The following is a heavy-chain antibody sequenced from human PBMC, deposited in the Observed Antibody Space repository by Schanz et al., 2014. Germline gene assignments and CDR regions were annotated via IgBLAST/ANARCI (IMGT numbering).Heavy chain of an antibody. V-gene: IGHV4-34*01. CDR3: ARGEWSTSQFDY. CDR2: IHHSGST. Sequence: QVQLQQWGAGLLKPSETLSLTCAVYGGSFSGYYWTWTRQPPGKGLEWIGEIHHSGSTNYNPSLKSRVTISMDTSKNQFSLKLSSVTAADTAVYYCARGEWSTSQFDYWGQGTRVTVSS. D-gene: IGHD2-2*01. CDR1: GGSFSGYY. J-gene: IGHJ4*02.